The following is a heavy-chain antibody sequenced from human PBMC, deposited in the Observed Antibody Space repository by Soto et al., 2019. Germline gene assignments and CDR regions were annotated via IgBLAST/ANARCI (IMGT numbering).Heavy chain of an antibody. V-gene: IGHV3-15*07. D-gene: IGHD6-19*01. Sequence: EVQLVESGGGLVKPGGSLRLSCAASGFTFSNAWMNWVRQAPGKGLEWVGRIKSKTDGGTTDYAAPVKGRFTISRDDSKNTLYLQINSLKTEDTAVYYCTVHSGWPYYFDYWGQGTLVTVSS. CDR1: GFTFSNAW. CDR2: IKSKTDGGTT. CDR3: TVHSGWPYYFDY. J-gene: IGHJ4*02.